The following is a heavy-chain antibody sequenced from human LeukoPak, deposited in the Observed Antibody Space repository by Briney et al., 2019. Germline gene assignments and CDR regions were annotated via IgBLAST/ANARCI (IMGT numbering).Heavy chain of an antibody. J-gene: IGHJ4*02. CDR2: INHGGST. CDR3: ARFIAVAGNFDY. CDR1: GGSFSGDF. D-gene: IGHD6-19*01. Sequence: SETLSLTCAVYGGSFSGDFWSWIRQSPGKGLEWIGEINHGGSTTYNPSLQSRVAMSVDTSTNQISLKMTPVTAADTAVYYCARFIAVAGNFDYWGQGTLVTVSS. V-gene: IGHV4-34*01.